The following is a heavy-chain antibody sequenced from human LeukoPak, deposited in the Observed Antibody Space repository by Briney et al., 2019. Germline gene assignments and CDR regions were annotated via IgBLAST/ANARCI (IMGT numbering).Heavy chain of an antibody. CDR2: VNPNTGDT. D-gene: IGHD5-12*01. J-gene: IGHJ4*02. V-gene: IGHV1-2*02. Sequence: ASVKVSCKASGYIFSGYYVHWVRQAPGRGLEWLGWVNPNTGDTNSAQKFQGRVTMTRDLSTTTAYMELSSLRSEDTAVYYCARRRRGYSGYEAEYYFDYWGQGTLVTVSS. CDR1: GYIFSGYY. CDR3: ARRRRGYSGYEAEYYFDY.